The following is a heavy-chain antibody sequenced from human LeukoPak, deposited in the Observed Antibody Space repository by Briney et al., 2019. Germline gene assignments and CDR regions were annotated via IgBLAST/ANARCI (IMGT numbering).Heavy chain of an antibody. CDR3: ARRGHLSGYSYGLTLDY. D-gene: IGHD5-18*01. J-gene: IGHJ4*02. V-gene: IGHV3-7*01. CDR2: IKQDGSEK. Sequence: GGSLRLSCAASGFTFSSYWMSWVRQAPGKGLEWVANIKQDGSEKYYVDSVKGRFTISRDNAKNSLYLQMNSLRAEDTAVYYCARRGHLSGYSYGLTLDYWGQGTLVTVSS. CDR1: GFTFSSYW.